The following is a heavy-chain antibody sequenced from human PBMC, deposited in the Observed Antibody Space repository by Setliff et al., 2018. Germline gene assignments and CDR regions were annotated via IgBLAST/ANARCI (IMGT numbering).Heavy chain of an antibody. CDR3: AKDVGRGSGYYYYTDV. V-gene: IGHV3-30*04. CDR2: ISYGRGKE. CDR1: GFTFSSYS. Sequence: GSLRLSCAASGFTFSSYSIHWVRQAPGKGLEWVAVISYGRGKEYYGDSVKGRFTISRDNFKNTLYLQMSSLRVEDTAVYYCAKDVGRGSGYYYYTDVWGKGTTVTVSS. D-gene: IGHD2-15*01. J-gene: IGHJ6*03.